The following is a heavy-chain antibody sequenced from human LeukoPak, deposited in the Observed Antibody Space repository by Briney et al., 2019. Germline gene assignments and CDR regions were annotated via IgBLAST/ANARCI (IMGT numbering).Heavy chain of an antibody. J-gene: IGHJ4*02. CDR2: IYYSGST. D-gene: IGHD6-19*01. V-gene: IGHV4-59*01. CDR3: ARVFSASSGWYPAGFDY. Sequence: PSETLSLTCTVSGGSISSYYWSWIRQPPGKGLEWIGYIYYSGSTNYNPSLKSRVTISVDTSKNQFSLKLSSVTAADTAVYYCARVFSASSGWYPAGFDYWGQGTLVTVSS. CDR1: GGSISSYY.